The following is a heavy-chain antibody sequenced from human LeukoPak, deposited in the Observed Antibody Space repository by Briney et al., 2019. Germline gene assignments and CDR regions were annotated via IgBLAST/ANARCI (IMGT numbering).Heavy chain of an antibody. J-gene: IGHJ6*03. CDR2: ISGGGDNK. CDR1: GFPFSHFA. CDR3: AKFEGALLGNYYMDV. V-gene: IGHV3-23*01. Sequence: GGPLSLSCGLSGFPFSHFAMSWVREAPGKALEWVSNISGGGDNKYFADSVKGRFPISRDNSKNTLFLEMVSLRAEDTAVYYCAKFEGALLGNYYMDVWGKGTTVTVS.